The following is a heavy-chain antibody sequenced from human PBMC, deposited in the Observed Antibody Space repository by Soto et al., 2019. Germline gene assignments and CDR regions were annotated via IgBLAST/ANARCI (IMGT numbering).Heavy chain of an antibody. CDR2: IKEDGGEQ. CDR3: AITTSTVSYWFDP. D-gene: IGHD4-4*01. J-gene: IGHJ5*02. Sequence: GGSLRLSCAASGFSFSSYWMSWVRQAPGKGPEWVANIKEDGGEQHYVDSVKGRFTISRDNTENSLFLQMNNLRAEDSAIYYCAITTSTVSYWFDPWGPGTQVTVSS. CDR1: GFSFSSYW. V-gene: IGHV3-7*03.